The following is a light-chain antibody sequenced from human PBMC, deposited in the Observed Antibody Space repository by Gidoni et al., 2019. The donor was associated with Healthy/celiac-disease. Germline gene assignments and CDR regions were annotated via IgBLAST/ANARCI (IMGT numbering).Light chain of an antibody. CDR1: QSISSW. CDR3: QQYNSYRT. CDR2: DAS. J-gene: IGKJ1*01. Sequence: DIQMPPSPSPLSASVGDRVTITCRASQSISSWLAWYQQKPGKAPKLLIYDASSLESGVPSRFSGSGSGTEFTLTISSLQPDDFATYYCQQYNSYRTFGQGTKVEIK. V-gene: IGKV1-5*01.